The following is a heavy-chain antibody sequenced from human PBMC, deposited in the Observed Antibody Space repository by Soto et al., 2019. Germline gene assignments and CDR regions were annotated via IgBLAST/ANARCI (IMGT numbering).Heavy chain of an antibody. CDR3: ASESPDLTSNVDY. J-gene: IGHJ4*02. CDR2: IRSPTTYI. Sequence: GGSLRLSCPASGFTFPRYSMNWVRQAPGKGLEWVSSIRSPTTYIYYGDSMKGRFTISRVNAKNSLYLELNSLRAEDTAVYYFASESPDLTSNVDYCGQGTLVTVSS. V-gene: IGHV3-21*06. CDR1: GFTFPRYS. D-gene: IGHD1-1*01.